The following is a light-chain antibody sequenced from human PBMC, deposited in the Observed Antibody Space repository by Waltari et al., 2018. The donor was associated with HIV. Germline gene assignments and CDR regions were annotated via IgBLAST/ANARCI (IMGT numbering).Light chain of an antibody. J-gene: IGLJ2*01. V-gene: IGLV1-47*01. CDR1: SSNVGRNA. CDR3: STWDDSLKDVL. Sequence: QSALTQPPSASGTPGQRVTISCSGSSSNVGRNAVYWYQKFPGSAPQLVIYSDNQRPPGVAGRFSGSRSGAAASLAISGLRSEEEADFYCSTWDDSLKDVLFGGGTKLTVL. CDR2: SDN.